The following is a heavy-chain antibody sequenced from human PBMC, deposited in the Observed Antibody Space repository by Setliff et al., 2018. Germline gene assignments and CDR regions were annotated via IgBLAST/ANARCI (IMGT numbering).Heavy chain of an antibody. D-gene: IGHD3-10*01. CDR1: GGSISSYF. V-gene: IGHV4-59*04. J-gene: IGHJ5*02. CDR2: IFHSGST. Sequence: SETLSLTCSVSGGSISSYFWNWVRQPAGKGLEWIGNIFHSGSTYYNPTLNSRVTMSVDTSKNQFSLMLTSVTAADTAVYYCARALLSPLGGTALVPIHFDPWGQGILVTVSS. CDR3: ARALLSPLGGTALVPIHFDP.